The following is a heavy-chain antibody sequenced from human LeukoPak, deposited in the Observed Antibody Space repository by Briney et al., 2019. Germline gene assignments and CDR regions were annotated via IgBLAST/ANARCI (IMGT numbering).Heavy chain of an antibody. CDR3: ARSHGYSSSYFDY. J-gene: IGHJ4*02. V-gene: IGHV3-21*01. CDR1: GFTFSSYS. CDR2: ISSSSSYI. Sequence: GGSLRLSCAASGFTFSSYSMNRVRQAPGKGLEWVSSISSSSSYIYYADPVKGRFTISRDNAKNSLYLQMNSLRAEDTAVYYCARSHGYSSSYFDYWGQGTLVTVSS. D-gene: IGHD6-13*01.